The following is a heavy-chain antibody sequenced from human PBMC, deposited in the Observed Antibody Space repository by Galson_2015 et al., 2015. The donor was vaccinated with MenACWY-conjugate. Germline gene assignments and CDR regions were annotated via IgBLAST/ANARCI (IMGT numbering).Heavy chain of an antibody. CDR1: GFTFSSYG. Sequence: SLRLSCAASGFTFSSYGMHWVRQAPGKGLEWVAAISYDGSKKYYADSVKGRFTISRDNSKNTLYLQMNNLRAEDTAVYYCAKDPTQYSYGPQYYYYYMDVWGKGTTVTVSS. CDR3: AKDPTQYSYGPQYYYYYMDV. D-gene: IGHD5-18*01. CDR2: ISYDGSKK. V-gene: IGHV3-30*18. J-gene: IGHJ6*03.